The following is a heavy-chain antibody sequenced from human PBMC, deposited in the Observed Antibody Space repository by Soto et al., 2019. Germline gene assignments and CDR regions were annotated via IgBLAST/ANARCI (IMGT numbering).Heavy chain of an antibody. CDR1: GFIFSSYD. D-gene: IGHD3-10*01. J-gene: IGHJ6*02. Sequence: GGSLRLSCAASGFIFSSYDVHWVRQAPGKGLEWVSVITTTGDTYYAASVKGRFTISRENAENSLYLQMNSLRAEDAAVYYCARGDPLNYCSYPFWYYYGMDVWGRGTTVTVSS. CDR2: ITTTGDT. V-gene: IGHV3-13*01. CDR3: ARGDPLNYCSYPFWYYYGMDV.